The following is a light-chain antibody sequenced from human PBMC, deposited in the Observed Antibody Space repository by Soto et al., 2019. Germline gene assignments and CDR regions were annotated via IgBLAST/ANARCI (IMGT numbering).Light chain of an antibody. V-gene: IGLV1-40*01. CDR2: GSS. J-gene: IGLJ2*01. Sequence: QAVVTQPPSVSGAPGQRVTISCTGGSSNIGAGYDVHWYQQLPGTAPKLLIFGSSNRASGVPDRFSGSKSGTSASLAITGLQAEDEADYYCQSYDSSLSGFVLFGGGTKLTVL. CDR3: QSYDSSLSGFVL. CDR1: SSNIGAGYD.